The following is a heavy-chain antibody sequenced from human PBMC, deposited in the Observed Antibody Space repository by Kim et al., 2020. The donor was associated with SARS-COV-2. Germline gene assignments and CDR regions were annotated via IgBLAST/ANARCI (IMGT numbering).Heavy chain of an antibody. V-gene: IGHV4-31*02. CDR3: AREGGYYPGEDY. J-gene: IGHJ4*02. Sequence: YYNPSLKSRVTISVDASKNQFSLKLSSVTAADTAVYYCAREGGYYPGEDYWGQGTLVTVSS. D-gene: IGHD3-22*01.